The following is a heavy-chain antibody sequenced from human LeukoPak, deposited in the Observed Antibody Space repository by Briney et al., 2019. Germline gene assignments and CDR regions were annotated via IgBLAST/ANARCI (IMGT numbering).Heavy chain of an antibody. J-gene: IGHJ3*02. Sequence: PSETLSLTCTVSGGSISSYYWSWIRQPPGKGLEWIGYIYYSGSTNYNPSLKSRVTISVDTSKNQFSLKLSSVTAADTAVYYCARDLSYYDSSGYLSAFDIWGQGTMVTVSS. D-gene: IGHD3-22*01. CDR3: ARDLSYYDSSGYLSAFDI. V-gene: IGHV4-59*12. CDR2: IYYSGST. CDR1: GGSISSYY.